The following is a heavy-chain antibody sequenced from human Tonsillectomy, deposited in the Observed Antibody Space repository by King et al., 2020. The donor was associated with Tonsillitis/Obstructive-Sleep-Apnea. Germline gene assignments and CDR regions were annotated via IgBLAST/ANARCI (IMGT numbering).Heavy chain of an antibody. J-gene: IGHJ5*02. CDR1: GFTFSSYS. CDR3: ARGIRGGVVPAAIHGWFDP. V-gene: IGHV3-21*01. CDR2: ISSSSSYI. Sequence: VQLVESGGGLVKPGGSLRLSCAASGFTFSSYSMNWVRQAPGKGLEWVSSISSSSSYIDYADSVKGRFTISRDNAKNSLYLQMNSLRAEDTAVYYCARGIRGGVVPAAIHGWFDPWGQGTLVTVSS. D-gene: IGHD2-2*02.